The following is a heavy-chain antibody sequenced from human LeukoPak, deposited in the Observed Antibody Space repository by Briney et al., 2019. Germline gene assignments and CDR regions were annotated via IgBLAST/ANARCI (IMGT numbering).Heavy chain of an antibody. D-gene: IGHD1-26*01. CDR3: ARGGVRGSGSYYDQAFDI. CDR2: IYTSGST. CDR1: GGSISTYY. J-gene: IGHJ3*02. V-gene: IGHV4-4*07. Sequence: KTSETLSLTCTVSGGSISTYYWSWIRQPTGKGLEWIGRIYTSGSTNYNPSLKSRVTISVDTSKNQFSLKLSSVTAADTAVYYCARGGVRGSGSYYDQAFDIWGQGTMVTVSS.